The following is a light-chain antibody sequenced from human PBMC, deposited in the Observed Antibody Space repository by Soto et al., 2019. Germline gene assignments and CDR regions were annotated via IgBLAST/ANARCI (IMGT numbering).Light chain of an antibody. CDR2: WAS. Sequence: DIVMTQSPDSLVVSLGERATINCKSSQSVLYSSNNKTYLAWYQQKPGQPPKLLIYWASTRESGVPDRFSGSGSGTDFTLTISSLQAEDVAVYYCQQYYSTPPAFGGGTKVEIK. V-gene: IGKV4-1*01. J-gene: IGKJ4*01. CDR1: QSVLYSSNNKTY. CDR3: QQYYSTPPA.